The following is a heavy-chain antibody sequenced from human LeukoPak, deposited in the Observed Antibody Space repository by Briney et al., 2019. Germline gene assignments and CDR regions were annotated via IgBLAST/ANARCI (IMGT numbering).Heavy chain of an antibody. V-gene: IGHV3-23*01. Sequence: PTGGSMRLSCAASGFTFSNYAMTWVRQAPGKGLKWVSAISTSGDHTYYADSVKGRFTISRDNSKNTLYLQMNSLRAEDTAVYFCAQDQRPGAYWGQGTLVTVSS. CDR2: ISTSGDHT. CDR1: GFTFSNYA. CDR3: AQDQRPGAY. J-gene: IGHJ4*02. D-gene: IGHD3-10*01.